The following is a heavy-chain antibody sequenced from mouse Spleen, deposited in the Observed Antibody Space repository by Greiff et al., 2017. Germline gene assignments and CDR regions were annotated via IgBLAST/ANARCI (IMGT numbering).Heavy chain of an antibody. CDR3: ARRELGRYYFDY. CDR2: INPSTGGT. J-gene: IGHJ2*01. D-gene: IGHD4-1*01. V-gene: IGHV1-42*01. CDR1: GYSFTGYY. Sequence: EVQLQQSGPELVKPGASVKISCKASGYSFTGYYMNWVKQSPEKSLEWIGEINPSTGGTTYNQKFKAKATLTVDKSSSTAYMQLKSLTSEDSAVYYCARRELGRYYFDYWGQGTTLTVSS.